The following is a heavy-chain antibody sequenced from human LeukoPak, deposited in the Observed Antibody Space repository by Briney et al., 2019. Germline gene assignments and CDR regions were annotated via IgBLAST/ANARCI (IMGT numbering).Heavy chain of an antibody. D-gene: IGHD7-27*01. CDR3: ARAPSPGARGWFDP. CDR2: ISSSSSYI. CDR1: GFTFSSYS. J-gene: IGHJ5*02. Sequence: PGGFLRLSCAASGFTFSSYSMNWVRQAPGKGLEWVSSISSSSSYIYYADSVKGRFTISRDNAKNSLYLQMNSLRAEDTAVYYCARAPSPGARGWFDPWGQGTLVTVSS. V-gene: IGHV3-21*01.